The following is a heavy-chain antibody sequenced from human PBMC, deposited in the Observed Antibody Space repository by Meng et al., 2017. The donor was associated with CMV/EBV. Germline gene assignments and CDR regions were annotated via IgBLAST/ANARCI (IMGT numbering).Heavy chain of an antibody. CDR1: GGSFSGSY. V-gene: IGHV4-34*01. D-gene: IGHD1-7*01. Sequence: SQTLSLTCAVYGGSFSGSYWSWIRQPPGKGLEWIGEINHSGSTNYNPSLKSRVTISVDTSKNQFSLKLSSVTAADTAVYYCARGRLTGTTVRGYYYYGMDVWGQGTTVTVSS. CDR3: ARGRLTGTTVRGYYYYGMDV. CDR2: INHSGST. J-gene: IGHJ6*02.